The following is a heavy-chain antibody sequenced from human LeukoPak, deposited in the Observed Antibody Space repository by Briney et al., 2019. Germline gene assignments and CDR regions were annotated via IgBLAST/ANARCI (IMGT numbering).Heavy chain of an antibody. J-gene: IGHJ4*02. D-gene: IGHD3-22*01. V-gene: IGHV4-39*01. Sequence: SETLSLTCTVSSASINSSNFYWGWIRQPPGKGLECIGSIYYSGSTYYNPSLKSRVTISVDTSKSQFSLKLSSVTAADTAVYYCARGDYDTSGYFSFDYWGQGTLVTVSS. CDR1: SASINSSNFY. CDR2: IYYSGST. CDR3: ARGDYDTSGYFSFDY.